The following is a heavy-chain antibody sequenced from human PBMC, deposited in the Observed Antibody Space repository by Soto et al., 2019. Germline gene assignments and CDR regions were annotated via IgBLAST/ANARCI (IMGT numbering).Heavy chain of an antibody. Sequence: GGSLRLSCAASGFTFSSYAMSWVRQAPGKGLEWVSAISGSGGSTYYADSAKGRFTISRDNSKNTLYLQMNSLSAEDTAVSYCAKDLAGSSYGYTFDYWGQGTLVTVSS. D-gene: IGHD5-18*01. CDR3: AKDLAGSSYGYTFDY. V-gene: IGHV3-23*01. CDR2: ISGSGGST. J-gene: IGHJ4*02. CDR1: GFTFSSYA.